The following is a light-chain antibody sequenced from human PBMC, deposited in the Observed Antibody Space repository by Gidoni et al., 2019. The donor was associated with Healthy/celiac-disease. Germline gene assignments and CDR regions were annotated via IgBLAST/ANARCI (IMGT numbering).Light chain of an antibody. Sequence: EIVLTQSPATLSLSPGERATLSCRASQCVSSYLAWYQQKPGQAPRLLIYDASNRATGIPARFSGSGSGTDFTLTISSLEPEDFAVYYCQQRSNWPLTFGQXTRLEIK. CDR1: QCVSSY. CDR3: QQRSNWPLT. CDR2: DAS. V-gene: IGKV3-11*01. J-gene: IGKJ5*01.